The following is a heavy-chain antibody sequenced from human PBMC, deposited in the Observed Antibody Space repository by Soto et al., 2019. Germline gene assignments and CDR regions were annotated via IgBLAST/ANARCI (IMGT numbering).Heavy chain of an antibody. CDR1: GYTFTSYY. V-gene: IGHV1-46*01. CDR3: AVGEGQQLVQNNWFDP. D-gene: IGHD6-13*01. Sequence: QVQLVQSGAEVKKPGASVKVSCKASGYTFTSYYMHWVRQAPGQGLEWMGIINPSGGSTSYAQKFQGRVTMTRDTSTSTVYMELSSLRSEDTAVYYCAVGEGQQLVQNNWFDPWGQGTLFTVSS. CDR2: INPSGGST. J-gene: IGHJ5*02.